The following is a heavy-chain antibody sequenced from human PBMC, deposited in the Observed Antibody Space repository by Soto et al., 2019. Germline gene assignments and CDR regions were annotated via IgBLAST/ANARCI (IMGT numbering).Heavy chain of an antibody. D-gene: IGHD3-3*01. CDR2: ISGSGGST. CDR3: AKDLYYYDFWSGYRPGMDV. J-gene: IGHJ6*02. V-gene: IGHV3-23*01. Sequence: GGSLRLSCAASGFTFSSYAMSWVRQAPGKGLEWVSAISGSGGSTYYADSVKGRFTISRDNSKNTLYLQMNSLRAEDTAVYYCAKDLYYYDFWSGYRPGMDVWGQGTTVTVSS. CDR1: GFTFSSYA.